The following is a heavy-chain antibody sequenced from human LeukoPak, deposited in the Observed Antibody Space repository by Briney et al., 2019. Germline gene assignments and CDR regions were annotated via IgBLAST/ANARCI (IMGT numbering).Heavy chain of an antibody. V-gene: IGHV3-74*01. CDR1: GFPSGSFW. D-gene: IGHD1-1*01. CDR3: MRDWRYYGMDV. Sequence: GGSLRLSCEPSGFPSGSFWMHWVRQVPGKGRVWVSRNKGDGTSSSYADSVKGRFTISRDNAKNTIYLQLNSLRVDDTAVYYCMRDWRYYGMDVWGQGTTVTVSS. J-gene: IGHJ6*02. CDR2: NKGDGTSS.